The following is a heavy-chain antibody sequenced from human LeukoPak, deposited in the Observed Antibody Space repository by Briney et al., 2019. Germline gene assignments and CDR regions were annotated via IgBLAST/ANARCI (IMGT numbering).Heavy chain of an antibody. D-gene: IGHD5-18*01. Sequence: GSSVKVSCKASGGTFSSYAISWVRQAPGQGLEWMGGIIPIFGTANYAQKFQGRVTITADESTSTAYMELSSLRSEDTAVYYCAKDAYGGYSYGLIDYWGQGTLVTVSS. V-gene: IGHV1-69*01. CDR3: AKDAYGGYSYGLIDY. CDR2: IIPIFGTA. CDR1: GGTFSSYA. J-gene: IGHJ4*02.